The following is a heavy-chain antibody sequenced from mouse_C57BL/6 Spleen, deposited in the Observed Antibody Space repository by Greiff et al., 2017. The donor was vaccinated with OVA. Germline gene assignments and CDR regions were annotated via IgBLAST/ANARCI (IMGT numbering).Heavy chain of an antibody. CDR3: AREIYYGNYVGY. Sequence: VQLQQSGPELVKPGASVKISCKASGYTFTDYYMNWVKQSHGKSLEWIGDINPNNGGTSYNQKFKGKATLTVDKSSSTAYMELRSLTSEDSAVYYCAREIYYGNYVGYWGQGTTLTVSS. J-gene: IGHJ2*01. V-gene: IGHV1-26*01. CDR1: GYTFTDYY. D-gene: IGHD2-1*01. CDR2: INPNNGGT.